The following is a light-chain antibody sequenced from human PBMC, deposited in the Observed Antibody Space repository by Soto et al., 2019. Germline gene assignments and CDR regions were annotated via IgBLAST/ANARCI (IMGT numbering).Light chain of an antibody. CDR3: QQYGSSPART. J-gene: IGKJ1*01. Sequence: EIVLTQSPGTLSLSPGERATLSCRAGQSVSSSYLAWYQQKPGQAPRLLIYGASSRATGIPDRFSGSGSGTDFTLTISRLEPEDFAVYYCQQYGSSPARTFGQGTKVEIK. CDR2: GAS. CDR1: QSVSSSY. V-gene: IGKV3-20*01.